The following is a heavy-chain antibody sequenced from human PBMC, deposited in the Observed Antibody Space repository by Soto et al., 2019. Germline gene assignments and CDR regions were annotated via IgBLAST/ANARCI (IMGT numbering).Heavy chain of an antibody. V-gene: IGHV4-30-4*01. J-gene: IGHJ6*02. Sequence: TLSLTCTVSGGSISSGDYYWRWIRQPPGKGLEWIGYIYYSGSTYYNPSLKSRVTISVDTSKNQFSLKLSSVTAADTAVYYCARSDYYYYYGMDVWGQGTTVTVSS. CDR2: IYYSGST. CDR3: ARSDYYYYYGMDV. CDR1: GGSISSGDYY.